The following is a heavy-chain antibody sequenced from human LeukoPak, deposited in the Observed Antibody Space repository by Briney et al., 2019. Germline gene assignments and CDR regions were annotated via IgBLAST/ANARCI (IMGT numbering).Heavy chain of an antibody. J-gene: IGHJ4*02. CDR2: ISTSSSYI. CDR1: GFTFSSYN. D-gene: IGHD3-22*01. Sequence: GGSLRLSCAASGFTFSSYNMNWVRQAPGKGLEWVSTISTSSSYIYYADSVKGRFTISRDNAKNSLYLQMNSLRAEDTAVYYCARGTYYYDSSGYSSPGYWGQGTLVTVSS. CDR3: ARGTYYYDSSGYSSPGY. V-gene: IGHV3-21*01.